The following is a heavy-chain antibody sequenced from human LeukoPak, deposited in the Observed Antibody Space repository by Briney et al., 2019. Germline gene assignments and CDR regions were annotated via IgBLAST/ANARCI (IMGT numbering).Heavy chain of an antibody. CDR3: ARVSTIFGMIMLDY. D-gene: IGHD3-3*01. V-gene: IGHV4-59*08. CDR1: GDSISPYF. CDR2: ISYSGST. Sequence: SETLSLTCTVSGDSISPYFWSWIRQPPGRGLEYIGYISYSGSTNYNPSLKSRVTISLDTSKNQFSLKLSSVTAADTAVYYCARVSTIFGMIMLDYWGQGTLVTVSS. J-gene: IGHJ4*02.